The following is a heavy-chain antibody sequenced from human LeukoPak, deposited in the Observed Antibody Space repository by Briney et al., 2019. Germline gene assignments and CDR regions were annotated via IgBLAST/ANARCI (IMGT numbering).Heavy chain of an antibody. J-gene: IGHJ3*02. Sequence: GASVKVSCKASGGTFSSYAISWVRQAPGQGLEWMGGIIPFFGTANYAQKFQGRATITADESTSTAYMELSSRRSEDTAVYYCAREFGPYGDYPDAFDIWGQGTMVTVSS. CDR3: AREFGPYGDYPDAFDI. V-gene: IGHV1-69*13. D-gene: IGHD4-17*01. CDR2: IIPFFGTA. CDR1: GGTFSSYA.